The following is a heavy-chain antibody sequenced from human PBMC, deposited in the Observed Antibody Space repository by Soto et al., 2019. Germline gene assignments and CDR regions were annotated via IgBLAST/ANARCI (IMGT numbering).Heavy chain of an antibody. V-gene: IGHV1-18*01. J-gene: IGHJ6*03. CDR2: ISAYNGNT. Sequence: ASVKVSCKASGYTFTSYGISWVRQAPGQGLEWMGWISAYNGNTNYAQKLQGRVTMTTDTSTSTAYMELRSLRSDDTAVYYCARATAYSSSSNTPYPPYYMDVWGKGTTVTVSS. D-gene: IGHD6-6*01. CDR3: ARATAYSSSSNTPYPPYYMDV. CDR1: GYTFTSYG.